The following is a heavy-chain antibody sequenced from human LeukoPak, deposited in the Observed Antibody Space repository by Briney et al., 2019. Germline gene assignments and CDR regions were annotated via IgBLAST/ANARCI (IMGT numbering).Heavy chain of an antibody. D-gene: IGHD3-9*01. CDR3: ARGSNNDWFLSA. CDR1: GGSISNYY. CDR2: IRYSGST. J-gene: IGHJ4*02. V-gene: IGHV4-59*01. Sequence: SETLSLTCTVSGGSISNYYWNWMRQPPGKGPEWIGHIRYSGSTVYNPSLKSRVNISVDTSKNQFSLKLSSVTAADTAVYYCARGSNNDWFLSAWGQGTLVTVSS.